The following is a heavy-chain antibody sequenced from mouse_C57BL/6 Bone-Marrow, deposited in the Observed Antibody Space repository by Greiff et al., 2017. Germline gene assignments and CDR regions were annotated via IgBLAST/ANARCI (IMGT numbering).Heavy chain of an antibody. D-gene: IGHD2-1*01. CDR2: MLPGSGST. CDR3: ARVGGYGNGDY. Sequence: VQLQQSGAELMKPGASVKLSCKATGYTFTGYWIEWVKQRPGHGLEWIGEMLPGSGSTNSNEKFKGKATFTADTSSNTDYMQLSSLTTEDSAIYYCARVGGYGNGDYWGQGTTLTVSS. J-gene: IGHJ2*01. CDR1: GYTFTGYW. V-gene: IGHV1-9*01.